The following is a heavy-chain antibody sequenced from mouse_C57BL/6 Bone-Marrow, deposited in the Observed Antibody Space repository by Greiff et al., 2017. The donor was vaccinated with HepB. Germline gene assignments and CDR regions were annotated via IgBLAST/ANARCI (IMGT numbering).Heavy chain of an antibody. J-gene: IGHJ1*03. CDR2: INPSSGYT. CDR3: ASYYYGSYWYFDV. Sequence: VQLQQSGAELAKPGASVKLSCKASGYTFTSYWMHWVKQRPGQGLEWIGYINPSSGYTKYNQKFKDKATLTADKSSSTAYMQLSSLTYEDSAVYYCASYYYGSYWYFDVWGTGTTVTVSS. V-gene: IGHV1-7*01. CDR1: GYTFTSYW. D-gene: IGHD1-1*01.